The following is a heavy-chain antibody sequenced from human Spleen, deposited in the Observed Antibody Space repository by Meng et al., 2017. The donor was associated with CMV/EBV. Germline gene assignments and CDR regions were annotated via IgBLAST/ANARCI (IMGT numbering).Heavy chain of an antibody. CDR3: ARDPSGSYSLFGWYFGL. CDR2: ISSSSCYI. Sequence: GGSLRLSCAASGFTFRSYSMNGVRQAPGKGLEWVSSISSSSCYIYDADSVKGRFTIYRDIAKNSLYLQMNSQRAEDTAVYYCARDPSGSYSLFGWYFGLWGRGTLVTVSS. V-gene: IGHV3-21*01. CDR1: GFTFRSYS. J-gene: IGHJ2*01. D-gene: IGHD1-26*01.